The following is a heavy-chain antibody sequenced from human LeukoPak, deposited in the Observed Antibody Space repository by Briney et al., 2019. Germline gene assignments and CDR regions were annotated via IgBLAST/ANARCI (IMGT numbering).Heavy chain of an antibody. V-gene: IGHV3-30-3*01. Sequence: GGSLRLSCVVSGFTFSSYPFHWVRQAPGKGLEWVAVIGYDGVEKYYADSVRGRFTISRDDSKSTLYLQMNSLRGEDTAVYYCARDFLIGAPDCLDHWGKGTLVSVSS. D-gene: IGHD2-21*02. CDR3: ARDFLIGAPDCLDH. J-gene: IGHJ4*02. CDR2: IGYDGVEK. CDR1: GFTFSSYP.